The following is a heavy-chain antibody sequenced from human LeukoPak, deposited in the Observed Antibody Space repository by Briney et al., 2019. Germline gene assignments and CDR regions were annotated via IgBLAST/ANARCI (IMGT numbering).Heavy chain of an antibody. CDR3: ARAPSEIGGYYPEYFRH. D-gene: IGHD3-22*01. Sequence: GGSLRLSCAASGFTFSSYWMHWVRQAPGTGLMWVSRIKSDGKTNYADSVKGRFTISRDNAKNTVSLQMNSLRAEDTGVYYCARAPSEIGGYYPEYFRHWGQGTLVTVSS. V-gene: IGHV3-74*01. CDR2: IKSDGKT. CDR1: GFTFSSYW. J-gene: IGHJ1*01.